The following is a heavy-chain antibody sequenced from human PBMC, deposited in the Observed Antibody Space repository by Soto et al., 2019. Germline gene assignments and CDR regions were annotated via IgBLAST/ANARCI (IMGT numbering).Heavy chain of an antibody. V-gene: IGHV4-34*01. CDR1: GGSFSGYY. J-gene: IGHJ5*02. CDR3: ARGGNYYDSSGYYQDWFDP. D-gene: IGHD3-22*01. Sequence: ETLSLTCAVYGGSFSGYYWSWIRQPPGKGLEWIGEINHSGSTNYNPSLKSRVTISVDTSKNQFSLKLSSVTAADTAVYYCARGGNYYDSSGYYQDWFDPWGQGTLVTVS. CDR2: INHSGST.